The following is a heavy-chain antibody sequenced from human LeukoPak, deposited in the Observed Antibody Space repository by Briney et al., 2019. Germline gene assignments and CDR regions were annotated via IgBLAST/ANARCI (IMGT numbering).Heavy chain of an antibody. V-gene: IGHV5-51*01. J-gene: IGHJ4*02. D-gene: IGHD1-26*01. CDR3: ARLVWELLGPLEVGDY. CDR1: GYSFSTFW. CDR2: IYPGDSDT. Sequence: GESLKISCKGSGYSFSTFWIGWVRQMPGKGLEWMGIIYPGDSDTRYSPSFQGQVTISADKSISTAYLHWSSLKASDTAIFYCARLVWELLGPLEVGDYWGQGTLVTVSS.